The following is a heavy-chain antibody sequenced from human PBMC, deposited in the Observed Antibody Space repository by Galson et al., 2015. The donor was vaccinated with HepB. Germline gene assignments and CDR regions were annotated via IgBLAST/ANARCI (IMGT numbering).Heavy chain of an antibody. D-gene: IGHD3-22*01. CDR2: LWDDGSNK. CDR3: ARRDYYDSSGVDY. Sequence: SLRLSAAAPGFTFSSHGMHWVPQAPGKGLEGGAGLWDDGSNKYYADSVKGRFTISRDNSKNTLYLQMNSLRAEDTAVYYCARRDYYDSSGVDYWGQGTLVTVSS. J-gene: IGHJ4*02. CDR1: GFTFSSHG. V-gene: IGHV3-33*01.